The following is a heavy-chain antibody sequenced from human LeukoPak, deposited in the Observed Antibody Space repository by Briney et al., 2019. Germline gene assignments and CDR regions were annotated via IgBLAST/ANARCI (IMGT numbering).Heavy chain of an antibody. D-gene: IGHD2-21*01. CDR1: GFTFSDYY. V-gene: IGHV3-11*01. Sequence: GGSLRFSCAASGFTFSDYYMSWIRQAPGKGLEWVSYISSSGSTIYYADSVKGRFTISRDNAKNSLYLQMNSLRAEDAAVYYCAREVXSXDLGYWGQGTLVTVSS. CDR3: AREVXSXDLGY. CDR2: ISSSGSTI. J-gene: IGHJ4*02.